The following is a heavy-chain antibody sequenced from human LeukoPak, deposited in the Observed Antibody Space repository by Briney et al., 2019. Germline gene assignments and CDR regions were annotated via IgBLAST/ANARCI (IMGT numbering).Heavy chain of an antibody. CDR3: ARDNYDTSGYYFD. D-gene: IGHD3-22*01. CDR2: ISSSGITT. J-gene: IGHJ4*02. Sequence: GGSLRLSCAASGFTFSSYEMNWVRQAPGKGLEWVSYISSSGITTHYADSVKGRFTISRDNAKNSLYLQMNSLRGEDTAVYYCARDNYDTSGYYFDWGQGTLVFLSS. V-gene: IGHV3-48*03. CDR1: GFTFSSYE.